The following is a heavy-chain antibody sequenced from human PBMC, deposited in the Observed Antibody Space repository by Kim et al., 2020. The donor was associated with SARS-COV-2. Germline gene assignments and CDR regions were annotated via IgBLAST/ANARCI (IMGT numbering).Heavy chain of an antibody. J-gene: IGHJ6*02. D-gene: IGHD2-21*01. CDR2: ISGSGGST. Sequence: GGSLRLSCAASGFTFSSYAISWVRQAPGKGLEWVSAISGSGGSTYYADSVKGRFTISRDNSKNTLYLQMNSLRAEDTAVYYCAKAGYCGGDCYSEGYYYYGMDVWGQGTTVTVSS. CDR1: GFTFSSYA. V-gene: IGHV3-23*01. CDR3: AKAGYCGGDCYSEGYYYYGMDV.